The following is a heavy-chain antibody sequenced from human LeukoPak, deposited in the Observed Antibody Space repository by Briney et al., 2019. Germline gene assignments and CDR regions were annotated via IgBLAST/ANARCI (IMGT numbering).Heavy chain of an antibody. V-gene: IGHV3-11*01. CDR1: GFTFSDYY. J-gene: IGHJ2*01. CDR3: AKGSGHIVVVTAYLYFDL. D-gene: IGHD2-21*02. CDR2: ISSSGSTI. Sequence: PGGSLRLSCAASGFTFSDYYMSWIRQAPGKGLEWVSYISSSGSTIYYADSMKGRFTISRDNAKNSLYLQMNSLRAEDTALYYCAKGSGHIVVVTAYLYFDLWGRGTLVTVSS.